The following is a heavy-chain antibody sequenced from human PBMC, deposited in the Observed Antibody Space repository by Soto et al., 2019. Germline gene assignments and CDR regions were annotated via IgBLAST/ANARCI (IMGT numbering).Heavy chain of an antibody. Sequence: QLQLQESGPGLVKPSETLPLTCTVSGGTISNSNHYWAWIRQPPGKGLEWIGSVYDSGSTYYNPSLKSRLTISVDTFTNQFSLRLNSVTAADTAVYYCARPRDASGNFDYWGQGTLVTVSS. J-gene: IGHJ4*02. V-gene: IGHV4-39*01. CDR3: ARPRDASGNFDY. D-gene: IGHD3-10*01. CDR2: VYDSGST. CDR1: GGTISNSNHY.